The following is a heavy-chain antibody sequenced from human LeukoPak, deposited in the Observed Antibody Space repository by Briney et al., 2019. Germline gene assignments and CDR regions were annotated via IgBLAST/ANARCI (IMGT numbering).Heavy chain of an antibody. CDR2: INSDGTKT. CDR1: GFTFRSYE. J-gene: IGHJ4*02. Sequence: GGSLRLSCAASGFTFRSYEMHWVRLTPGKGLTWVSRINSDGTKTDYADSVKGRFTISRDNGKNTLYLQMNSLRAEDTAIYYCASLDPFDYWGQGTLVTVSS. V-gene: IGHV3-74*01. CDR3: ASLDPFDY.